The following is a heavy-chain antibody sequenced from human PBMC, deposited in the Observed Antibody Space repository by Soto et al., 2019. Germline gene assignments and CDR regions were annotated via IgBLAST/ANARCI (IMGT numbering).Heavy chain of an antibody. V-gene: IGHV4-30-2*01. CDR3: ARVPDS. D-gene: IGHD2-2*01. J-gene: IGHJ4*02. Sequence: QLQLQESGSGLVKPSQTLSLTCAVSGGSISSGGYSWSWIRQPPGKGLEWIGYMYHSGSTYYNPSLTSRVTISIDRSKNQFSLKLSTVTAAGRAVYYCARVPDSGGQGILVTVSS. CDR2: MYHSGST. CDR1: GGSISSGGYS.